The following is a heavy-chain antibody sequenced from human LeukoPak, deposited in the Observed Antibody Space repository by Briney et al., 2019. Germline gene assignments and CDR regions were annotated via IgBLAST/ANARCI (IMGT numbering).Heavy chain of an antibody. V-gene: IGHV4-59*12. J-gene: IGHJ4*02. Sequence: PSETLSLTCTVSGGSISSYYWSWIRQPPGKGLEWIGYIYYSGSTNYNPSLKSRVTISVDTSKNQFSLKLSSVTAADTAVYYCANIVVVVAATINYYFDYWGQGTPVTVSS. D-gene: IGHD2-15*01. CDR3: ANIVVVVAATINYYFDY. CDR2: IYYSGST. CDR1: GGSISSYY.